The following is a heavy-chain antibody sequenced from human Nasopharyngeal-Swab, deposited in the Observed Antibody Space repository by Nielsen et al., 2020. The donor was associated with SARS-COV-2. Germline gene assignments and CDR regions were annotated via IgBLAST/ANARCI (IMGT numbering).Heavy chain of an antibody. V-gene: IGHV3-48*02. Sequence: EGSLRLSCVASGFALGSYSMNWVRQAPGKGLEWVSYISHGSSTIYYLDSVKGRFTISRDNAKNSLFLQMNSLRDEDTAVYYCARDFGDQRLYYGMDVWGQGTTVTVS. CDR1: GFALGSYS. CDR2: ISHGSSTI. J-gene: IGHJ6*02. CDR3: ARDFGDQRLYYGMDV. D-gene: IGHD4-17*01.